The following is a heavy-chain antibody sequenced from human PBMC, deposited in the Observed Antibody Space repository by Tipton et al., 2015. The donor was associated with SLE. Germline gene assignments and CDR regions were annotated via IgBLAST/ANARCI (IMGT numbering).Heavy chain of an antibody. J-gene: IGHJ4*02. CDR2: IYYSGST. V-gene: IGHV4-39*07. Sequence: TLSLTCTVSGGSISSSNYYWGWIRQPPGKGLEWIGSIYYSGSTYYNPSLKSRVTISVDTSKNQFSLKLSSVTAADTAVYYCARVSHVPMAGPYFDYWGQGTLVTVSS. CDR3: ARVSHVPMAGPYFDY. CDR1: GGSISSSNYY. D-gene: IGHD6-19*01.